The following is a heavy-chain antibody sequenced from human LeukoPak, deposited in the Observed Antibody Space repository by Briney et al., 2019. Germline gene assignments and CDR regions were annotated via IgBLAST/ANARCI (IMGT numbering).Heavy chain of an antibody. CDR1: GFTFSSYA. Sequence: GGSLRLSCAASGFTFSSYAMSWVRQAPGKGLEWVSAISGSGGSTYCADSVKGRFTISRDNSKNTLYLQMNSLRAEDTAVYYCAKDYNYGDEYGYWGQGTLVTVSS. CDR3: AKDYNYGDEYGY. V-gene: IGHV3-23*01. J-gene: IGHJ4*02. CDR2: ISGSGGST. D-gene: IGHD4-17*01.